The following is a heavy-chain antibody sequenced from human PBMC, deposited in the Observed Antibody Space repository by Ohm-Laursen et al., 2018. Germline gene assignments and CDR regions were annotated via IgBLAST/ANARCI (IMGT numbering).Heavy chain of an antibody. Sequence: SDTLSLTCTVSGGSISSYYWSWIRQPPGKGLEWIGYIYYSGSTNYNPSLKSRVTISVDTSKNQFSLKLSSATAADTAVYYCARDRDWNYRNYFDYWGQGTLVTVSS. D-gene: IGHD1-7*01. J-gene: IGHJ4*02. V-gene: IGHV4-59*01. CDR3: ARDRDWNYRNYFDY. CDR2: IYYSGST. CDR1: GGSISSYY.